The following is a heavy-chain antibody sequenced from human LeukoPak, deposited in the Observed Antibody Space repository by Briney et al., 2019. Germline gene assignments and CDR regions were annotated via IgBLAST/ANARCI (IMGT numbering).Heavy chain of an antibody. CDR1: SGSISNYY. J-gene: IGHJ4*02. V-gene: IGHV4-59*01. CDR2: IYYSGST. CDR3: ARGSCIGGGCYQNFHY. D-gene: IGHD2-15*01. Sequence: SETLSLTCTVSSGSISNYYWSWIRQPPGKGLEWLGYIYYSGSTNYNPSLQSRVTISLDTSKNQFSLKLTAVTAADTAVYYCARGSCIGGGCYQNFHYWGQGVLVTVSS.